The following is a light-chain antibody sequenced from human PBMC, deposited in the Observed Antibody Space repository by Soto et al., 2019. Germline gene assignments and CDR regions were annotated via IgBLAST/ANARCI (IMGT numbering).Light chain of an antibody. Sequence: QSALTQPASVSGSPGQSITISCTGSSNDIGDYHYVSWYQQHPDKAPKLIIYEVNNRASGVSYRFSGSKSGNTASLTISGLKAEDEADYYCSSYSGSSTLIFGGGTKVTVL. V-gene: IGLV2-14*01. CDR2: EVN. CDR3: SSYSGSSTLI. CDR1: SNDIGDYHY. J-gene: IGLJ2*01.